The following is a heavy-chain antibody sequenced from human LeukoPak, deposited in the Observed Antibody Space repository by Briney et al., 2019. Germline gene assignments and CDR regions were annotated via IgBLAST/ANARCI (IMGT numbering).Heavy chain of an antibody. D-gene: IGHD6-13*01. CDR1: GHTFTGYY. CDR2: INPNSGGT. Sequence: PVEVSCKASGHTFTGYYMHWVRQAPGQRLEWMGWINPNSGGTNYAHKFQDRVTMTRDTSINTAYMELSKLRSEDTAVYFCARELGVAAAGPLDYWGQGTLVTVSS. J-gene: IGHJ4*02. V-gene: IGHV1-2*02. CDR3: ARELGVAAAGPLDY.